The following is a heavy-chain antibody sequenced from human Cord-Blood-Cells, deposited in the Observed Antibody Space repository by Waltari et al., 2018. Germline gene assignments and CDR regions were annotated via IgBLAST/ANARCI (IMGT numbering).Heavy chain of an antibody. Sequence: QVQLQQWGAGLLKPSETLSLTCAVYVGSFSGYYWSWTRQPPGKGLEWIGESNHSGSTNYNPSLKSRVTISVDTSKNQFSLKLSSVTAADTAVYYCARFLSGQLSIDYWGQGTLVTVSS. CDR1: VGSFSGYY. CDR3: ARFLSGQLSIDY. D-gene: IGHD6-6*01. CDR2: SNHSGST. J-gene: IGHJ4*02. V-gene: IGHV4-34*01.